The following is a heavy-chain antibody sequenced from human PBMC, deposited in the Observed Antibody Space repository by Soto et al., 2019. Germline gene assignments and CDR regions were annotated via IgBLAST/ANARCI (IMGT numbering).Heavy chain of an antibody. Sequence: QAQLVQSGAEVKEPGASVKVSCKASGYSFTTSGITWGRQAPGQGLEWMGWISTYNGNTNYAQKLQDRVTLTTDTYTSTAYMELRSLRSDDTAVYYSARRLYGDYDYWGQGTLVTVSS. V-gene: IGHV1-18*01. CDR3: ARRLYGDYDY. CDR1: GYSFTTSG. CDR2: ISTYNGNT. D-gene: IGHD4-17*01. J-gene: IGHJ4*02.